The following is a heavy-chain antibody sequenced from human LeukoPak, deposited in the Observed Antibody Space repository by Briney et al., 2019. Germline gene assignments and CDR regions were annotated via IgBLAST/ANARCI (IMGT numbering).Heavy chain of an antibody. Sequence: SETLSLTCAVSGDSLSSINWWSWVRQPPGKGLEWIGEIYHTGSTNYNPSLKSRVAISIDKSKNQFSLKLTSVAAADTAVYYCARSTGHIVVLSAGMNYYYGLDVWGQGTTATVSS. CDR1: GDSLSSINW. D-gene: IGHD2-2*01. CDR3: ARSTGHIVVLSAGMNYYYGLDV. V-gene: IGHV4-4*02. J-gene: IGHJ6*02. CDR2: IYHTGST.